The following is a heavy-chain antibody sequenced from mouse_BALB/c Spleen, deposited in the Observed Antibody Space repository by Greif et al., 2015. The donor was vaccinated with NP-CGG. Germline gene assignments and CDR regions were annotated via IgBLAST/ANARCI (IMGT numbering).Heavy chain of an antibody. CDR3: ARRAGTDAY. Sequence: DVHLVESGGGLVQPGGSLKLSCAASGFTFSSYGMSWVRQTPDKRLELVATINSNGGSTYYPDSVKGRFTISRDNAKNTLYLQMSSLKSEDTAMYYCARRAGTDAYWGQGTLVTVSA. CDR1: GFTFSSYG. V-gene: IGHV5-6-3*01. J-gene: IGHJ3*01. D-gene: IGHD3-3*01. CDR2: INSNGGST.